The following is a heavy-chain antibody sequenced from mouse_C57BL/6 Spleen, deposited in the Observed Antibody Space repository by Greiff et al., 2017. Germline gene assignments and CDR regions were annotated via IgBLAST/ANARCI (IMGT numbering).Heavy chain of an antibody. D-gene: IGHD2-3*01. V-gene: IGHV5-17*01. CDR2: ISSGSSTI. J-gene: IGHJ2*01. Sequence: EVKVVESGGGLVKPGGSLKLSCAASGFTFSDYGMHWVRQAPEKGLEWVAYISSGSSTIYYADTVKGRFTISRDNAKNTLFLQMTSLRSEDTAMYYCARLYDGYYGYFDYWGQGTTLTVSS. CDR1: GFTFSDYG. CDR3: ARLYDGYYGYFDY.